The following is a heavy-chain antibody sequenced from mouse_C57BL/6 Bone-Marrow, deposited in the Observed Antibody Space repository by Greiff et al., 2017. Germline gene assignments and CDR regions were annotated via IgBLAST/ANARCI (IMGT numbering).Heavy chain of an antibody. D-gene: IGHD2-3*01. CDR1: GYTFTDYN. CDR3: ARGWLLPYWYFDV. V-gene: IGHV1-18*01. CDR2: INPNNGGT. Sequence: DVKLQESGPELVKPGASVKIPCKASGYTFTDYNMDWVKQSHGKSLEWIGDINPNNGGTIYNQKFKGKATLTVDKSSSTAYMELRSLTSEDSAVYYCARGWLLPYWYFDVWGTGTTVTVSS. J-gene: IGHJ1*03.